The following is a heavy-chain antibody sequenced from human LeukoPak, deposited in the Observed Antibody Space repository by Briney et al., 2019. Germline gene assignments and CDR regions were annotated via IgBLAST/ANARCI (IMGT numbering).Heavy chain of an antibody. V-gene: IGHV3-21*01. CDR3: ARVVYYDSSGYYV. CDR1: GFTFSSYS. J-gene: IGHJ4*02. CDR2: ISSSSSHI. D-gene: IGHD3-22*01. Sequence: GGSLRLSCAASGFTFSSYSMNWVRQAPGKGLEWDSSISSSSSHIYYADSVKGRFTISRDNAKNSLYLQMNSLRAEDTAVYYCARVVYYDSSGYYVWGQGTLVTVSS.